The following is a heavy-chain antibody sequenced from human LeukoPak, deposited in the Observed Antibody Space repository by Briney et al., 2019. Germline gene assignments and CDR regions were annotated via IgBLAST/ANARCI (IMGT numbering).Heavy chain of an antibody. Sequence: GASVKVSCKASGYTFTGYYMHWVRQAPGQGLEWMGWINPNSGGTNYAQKFQGRVTMTRDTSISTAHMELSRLRSDDTTVYYCARRYSSVYDAFDIWGQGTMVTVSS. J-gene: IGHJ3*02. D-gene: IGHD6-25*01. CDR3: ARRYSSVYDAFDI. CDR2: INPNSGGT. CDR1: GYTFTGYY. V-gene: IGHV1-2*02.